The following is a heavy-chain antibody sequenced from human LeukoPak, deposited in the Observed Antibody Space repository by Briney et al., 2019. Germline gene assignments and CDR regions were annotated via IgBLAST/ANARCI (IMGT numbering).Heavy chain of an antibody. CDR1: GYTFTSCY. CDR3: ARDYTGNGNGDY. J-gene: IGHJ4*02. CDR2: INPVNGGT. V-gene: IGHV1-46*03. Sequence: GASVKVSCKASGYTFTSCYIHWVRQAPGQGLEWMGKINPVNGGTSYAQKFQGRVAMTRDTTTSTVYMEMSSLRSEDTAIYYCARDYTGNGNGDYWGQGTLVTVSS. D-gene: IGHD2-8*02.